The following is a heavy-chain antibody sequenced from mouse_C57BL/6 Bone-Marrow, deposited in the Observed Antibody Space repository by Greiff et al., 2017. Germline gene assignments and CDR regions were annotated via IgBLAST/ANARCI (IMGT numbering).Heavy chain of an antibody. V-gene: IGHV1-26*01. CDR3: ASNYYGSRGYFDV. CDR1: GYTFTDYY. Sequence: VQLQQSGPELVKPGASVKISCKASGYTFTDYYMNWVKQSHGKSLEWIGDINPNNGGTSYNQKFKGKATLTVDKSSSTAYMELRSLTSEDSAVYYCASNYYGSRGYFDVWGTGTTVTVSS. D-gene: IGHD1-1*01. CDR2: INPNNGGT. J-gene: IGHJ1*03.